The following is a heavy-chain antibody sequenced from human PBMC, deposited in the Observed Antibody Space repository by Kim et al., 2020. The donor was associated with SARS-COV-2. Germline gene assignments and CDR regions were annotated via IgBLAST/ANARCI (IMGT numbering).Heavy chain of an antibody. CDR1: GFTFSAYD. CDR2: ITKSSTII. D-gene: IGHD3-16*01. CDR3: VRDRLGGAFDI. J-gene: IGHJ3*02. V-gene: IGHV3-48*02. Sequence: GGSLRLSCATSGFTFSAYDMNWVRRAPGKGLEWLSFITKSSTIIYYANSVKGRFTISRDNAKNLLYLQMNSLRDEDTALYYCVRDRLGGAFDIWGQGTM.